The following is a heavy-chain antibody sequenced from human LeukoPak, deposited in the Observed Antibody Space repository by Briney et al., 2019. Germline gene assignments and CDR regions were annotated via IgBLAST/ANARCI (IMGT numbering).Heavy chain of an antibody. Sequence: PSETLSLTCTVSGGSISSSSYYWGWIRQPPGKGLEWIGSIYYSGSTYYNPSLKSRVTISVDTSKNQFSLKLSSVTAADTAVYYCARGRGWNYVKFDYWGQGTLVTVSS. J-gene: IGHJ4*02. CDR2: IYYSGST. CDR1: GGSISSSSYY. CDR3: ARGRGWNYVKFDY. V-gene: IGHV4-39*07. D-gene: IGHD1-7*01.